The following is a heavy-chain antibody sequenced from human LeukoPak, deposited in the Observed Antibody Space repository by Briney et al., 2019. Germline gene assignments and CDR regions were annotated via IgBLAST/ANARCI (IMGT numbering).Heavy chain of an antibody. Sequence: SETLSLTCTVSGGSISSSSYYWGWIRQPPGKGLEWIGSIYYSGSTYYNPSLKSRVTISVDTSKNQFSLKLSSVTAADTAVYYCARLYLSYYYGSGSYFHFDYWGQGTLVTVSS. V-gene: IGHV4-39*01. CDR2: IYYSGST. J-gene: IGHJ4*02. CDR1: GGSISSSSYY. CDR3: ARLYLSYYYGSGSYFHFDY. D-gene: IGHD3-10*01.